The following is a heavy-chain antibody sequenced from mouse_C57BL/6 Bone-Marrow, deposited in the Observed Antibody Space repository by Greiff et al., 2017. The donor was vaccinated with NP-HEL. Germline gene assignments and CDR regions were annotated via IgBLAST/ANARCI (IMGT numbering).Heavy chain of an antibody. D-gene: IGHD2-12*01. V-gene: IGHV1-39*01. J-gene: IGHJ2*01. CDR3: ARTFYDGRRYFDD. CDR2: INPNYGTT. Sequence: VQLQQSGPELVKPGASVKISCKASGYSFTDYNMHWVKQSNGRSLEWIGVINPNYGTTSYNQKFKGKATLTVDQSSSTAYMQLNSLTSEDSAVYYGARTFYDGRRYFDDWGQGTTLTVSS. CDR1: GYSFTDYN.